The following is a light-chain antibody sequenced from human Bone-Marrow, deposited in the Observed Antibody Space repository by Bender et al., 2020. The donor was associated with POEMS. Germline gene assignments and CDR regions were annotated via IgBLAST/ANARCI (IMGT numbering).Light chain of an antibody. J-gene: IGLJ2*01. Sequence: QSALTQPASVSGSPGQSITISCTGTSSDIGAYSYVSWYQQHPGQAPKLMIYAVTIRPSGVSSRFSGSISDNTASLTISGLQADDEADYYCSSYTSSSTLLFGGGTKLTVL. CDR2: AVT. CDR3: SSYTSSSTLL. CDR1: SSDIGAYSY. V-gene: IGLV2-14*03.